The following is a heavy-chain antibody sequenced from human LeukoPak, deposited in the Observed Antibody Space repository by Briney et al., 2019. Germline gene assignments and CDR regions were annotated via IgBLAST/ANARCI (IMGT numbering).Heavy chain of an antibody. Sequence: PGASLRLSCAASGFTFSSYSMNWVRQAPGKGLEWVSSISSSSSYIYYADSVKGRFTISRDNAKNSLFLQMNSLRAEDTALYYCARDRSYGFDYWGQGTLVTVSS. J-gene: IGHJ4*02. V-gene: IGHV3-21*01. CDR2: ISSSSSYI. CDR3: ARDRSYGFDY. CDR1: GFTFSSYS. D-gene: IGHD5-18*01.